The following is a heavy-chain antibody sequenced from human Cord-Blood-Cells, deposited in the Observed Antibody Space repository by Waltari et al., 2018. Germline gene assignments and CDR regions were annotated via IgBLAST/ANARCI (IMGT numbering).Heavy chain of an antibody. CDR3: VRSPQTSVAGTAAFDI. CDR2: ISYDGSNK. Sequence: QVQLVESGGGVVQPGRSLRLSCAASGFTFSSYAMHWVRQAPGKGLEWVAVISYDGSNKYYADSVKGRFTISRDNSKNTLYLQMNSLRAEDTAVYYCVRSPQTSVAGTAAFDIWGQGTMVTVSS. D-gene: IGHD6-19*01. V-gene: IGHV3-30*04. J-gene: IGHJ3*02. CDR1: GFTFSSYA.